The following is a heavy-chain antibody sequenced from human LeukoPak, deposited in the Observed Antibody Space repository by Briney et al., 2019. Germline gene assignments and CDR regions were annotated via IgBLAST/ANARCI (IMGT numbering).Heavy chain of an antibody. Sequence: SETLSLTCTVSGGSISGHYWSWIRQPAGKGLEWIGRIYMTGSTNYNPSLKSRVTMSVDMSKNQFSLKLSSVTAADTAIYFCARVALFGSGSYYWFDPWGQGTLVTVSS. CDR2: IYMTGST. D-gene: IGHD3-10*01. J-gene: IGHJ5*02. CDR1: GGSISGHY. CDR3: ARVALFGSGSYYWFDP. V-gene: IGHV4-4*07.